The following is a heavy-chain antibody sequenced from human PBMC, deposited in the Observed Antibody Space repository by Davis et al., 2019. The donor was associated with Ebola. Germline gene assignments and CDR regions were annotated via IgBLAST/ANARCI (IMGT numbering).Heavy chain of an antibody. V-gene: IGHV3-43*01. Sequence: PGGSLRLSCAASGFTFDDYTMHWVRQAPGKGLEWVSLISWDGGSTYYADSVKGRFTISRDNSKNSLYLQMNSLRTEDTALYYCAKDGGRFEDWYFDLWGRGTLVTVSS. CDR3: AKDGGRFEDWYFDL. CDR1: GFTFDDYT. J-gene: IGHJ2*01. CDR2: ISWDGGST. D-gene: IGHD3-16*01.